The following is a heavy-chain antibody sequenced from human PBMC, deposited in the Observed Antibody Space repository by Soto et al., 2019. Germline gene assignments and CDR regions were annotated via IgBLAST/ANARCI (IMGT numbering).Heavy chain of an antibody. J-gene: IGHJ4*02. CDR3: ARDRGAAAGHFDY. CDR1: GFTVSSNY. Sequence: EVQLVESGGGLVQPGGSLRLSCAASGFTVSSNYMSWVRQAPGKGLEWVSVIYSGGSTYYADSVKGRFTISRDNSKNTLYLQMNSLRAEDMAVYYCARDRGAAAGHFDYWGQGTLVTVSS. V-gene: IGHV3-66*01. CDR2: IYSGGST. D-gene: IGHD6-13*01.